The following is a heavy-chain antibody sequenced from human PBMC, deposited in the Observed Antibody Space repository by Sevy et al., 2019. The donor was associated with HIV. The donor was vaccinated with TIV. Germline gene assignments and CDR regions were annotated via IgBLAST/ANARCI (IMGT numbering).Heavy chain of an antibody. CDR1: GFTFSSYA. Sequence: GGSLRLSCAASGFTFSSYAMNWVRQAPGKGLEWVSSISKSGESTYYADSVRGRFTVSRDNSKNTVYLQLNSLRAEDTAIYYCAKEWTLLSDWYGEIDYWGQGTLVTVSS. J-gene: IGHJ4*02. CDR3: AKEWTLLSDWYGEIDY. CDR2: ISKSGEST. D-gene: IGHD6-19*01. V-gene: IGHV3-23*01.